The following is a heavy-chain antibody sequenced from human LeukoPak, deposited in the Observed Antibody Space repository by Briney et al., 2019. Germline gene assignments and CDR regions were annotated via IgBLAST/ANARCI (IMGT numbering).Heavy chain of an antibody. Sequence: KSSETLSLTCTVSGGSISSYYWSWIRQPPGKGLEWIGYIYYSGSTNYNPSLKSRVTISVDTSRNQFSLKLSSVTAADTAFYYCARYYYDSSGYYNDYWGQGTLVTVSS. CDR3: ARYYYDSSGYYNDY. V-gene: IGHV4-59*01. D-gene: IGHD3-22*01. J-gene: IGHJ4*02. CDR2: IYYSGST. CDR1: GGSISSYY.